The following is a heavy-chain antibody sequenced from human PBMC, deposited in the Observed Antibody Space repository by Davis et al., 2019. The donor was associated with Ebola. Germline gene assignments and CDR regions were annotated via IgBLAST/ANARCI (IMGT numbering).Heavy chain of an antibody. CDR2: NNPITGGK. V-gene: IGHV1-46*01. J-gene: IGHJ3*02. D-gene: IGHD3-22*01. CDR1: GYRFTSYY. CDR3: AREGGRYYDSSGYVFDI. Sequence: ASVKVSCKASGYRFTSYYMHWVRQDPGQGLEWMGINNPITGGKSYAQNFQVRVNMTRDTSKSTVYMELSSLRSEDTAVYYCAREGGRYYDSSGYVFDIWGQGTMVKVSS.